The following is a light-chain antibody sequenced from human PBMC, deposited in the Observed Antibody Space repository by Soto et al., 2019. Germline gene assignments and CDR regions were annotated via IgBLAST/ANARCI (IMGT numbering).Light chain of an antibody. CDR1: GSDIGSYKY. J-gene: IGLJ2*01. CDR2: EVG. Sequence: QSVLTQPASVSGSPGQSITISCTGTGSDIGSYKYVSWYQQHPGKAPKLIIFEVGNRPSGVSDRFSGSKSGTSATLGITGLQTGDEADYYCGTWDSSLSAVVFGGGTKLTVL. V-gene: IGLV2-14*01. CDR3: GTWDSSLSAVV.